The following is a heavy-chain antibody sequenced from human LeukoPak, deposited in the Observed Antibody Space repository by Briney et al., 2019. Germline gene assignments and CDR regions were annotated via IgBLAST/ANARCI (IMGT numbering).Heavy chain of an antibody. J-gene: IGHJ4*02. CDR2: IRSKAFGGTP. CDR1: GFTFDDYA. V-gene: IGHV3-49*03. D-gene: IGHD4-17*01. Sequence: GGSLRLFCSASGFTFDDYAVSWFRQAPGKGLEWVGFIRSKAFGGTPEYAASVRGRFTISRDDSKSIAYLQMNSLKTEDTAVYYCTRNTVTVHFDYWSQGTLVTVSS. CDR3: TRNTVTVHFDY.